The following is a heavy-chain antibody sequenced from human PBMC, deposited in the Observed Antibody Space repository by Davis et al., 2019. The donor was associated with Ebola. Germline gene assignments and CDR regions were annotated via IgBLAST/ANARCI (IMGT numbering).Heavy chain of an antibody. CDR2: INPHNGNT. J-gene: IGHJ5*02. Sequence: ASVKVSCKASGYTFTSYGITWVRQAPGQGLEWMGWINPHNGNTNYAQNVQGRVTMTTDSSTSTAYMEVGSLRSDDTAVYYCARVIAAPNWFDPWGQGTLVTVSS. D-gene: IGHD6-6*01. CDR1: GYTFTSYG. CDR3: ARVIAAPNWFDP. V-gene: IGHV1-18*04.